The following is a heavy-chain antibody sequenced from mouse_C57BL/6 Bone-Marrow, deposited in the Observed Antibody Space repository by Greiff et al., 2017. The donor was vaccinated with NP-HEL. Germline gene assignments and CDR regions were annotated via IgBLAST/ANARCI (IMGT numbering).Heavy chain of an antibody. V-gene: IGHV1-62-2*01. CDR3: ARHVTGTAYYFDY. Sequence: VKLMESGAELVKPGASVKLSCKASGYTFTEYTIHWVKQRSGQGLEWIGWFYPGSGSIKYNEKFKDKATLTADKSSSTVYMELSRLTSEDSAVYVRARHVTGTAYYFDYWGQGTTLTVSS. CDR1: GYTFTEYT. J-gene: IGHJ2*01. D-gene: IGHD4-1*01. CDR2: FYPGSGSI.